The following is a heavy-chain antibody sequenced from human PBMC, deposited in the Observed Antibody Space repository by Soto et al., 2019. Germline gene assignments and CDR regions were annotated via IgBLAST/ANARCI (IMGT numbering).Heavy chain of an antibody. CDR2: IIPIFGTA. CDR1: GGTFSSYA. V-gene: IGHV1-69*12. Sequence: QVQLVQSGAEVKKPGSSVKVSCKASGGTFSSYAISWVRQAPGQGLEWMGGIIPIFGTANYAQKFQGRVTITADESTSTAYRELSSLRSEDTAVYYCARDTGYCSGGSCSYWFDPWGQGTLVTVSS. CDR3: ARDTGYCSGGSCSYWFDP. D-gene: IGHD2-15*01. J-gene: IGHJ5*02.